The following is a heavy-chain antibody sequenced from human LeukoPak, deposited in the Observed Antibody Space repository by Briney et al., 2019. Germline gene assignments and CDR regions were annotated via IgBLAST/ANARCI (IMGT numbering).Heavy chain of an antibody. D-gene: IGHD3-3*01. CDR3: AMSPYYDFWPFDY. CDR1: GFTFSNYA. Sequence: GGSLRLSCAASGFTFSNYAMHWVRQAPSKGLEWVAVIRYDDGSNKNYADSVKGRFTISRDNSQNTLYLQMNNLRAEDTAVYYCAMSPYYDFWPFDYWGPGTLVTVSS. J-gene: IGHJ4*02. CDR2: IRYDDGSNK. V-gene: IGHV3-33*01.